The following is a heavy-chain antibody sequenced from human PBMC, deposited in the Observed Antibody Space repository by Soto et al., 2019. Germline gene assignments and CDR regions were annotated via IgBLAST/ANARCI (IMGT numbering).Heavy chain of an antibody. CDR2: IYDSGST. J-gene: IGHJ4*02. CDR3: AGTRGYCSGGSCRTVVDY. V-gene: IGHV4-59*01. CDR1: GGSISSYY. Sequence: SETLSLTCTVSGGSISSYYWSWIRQPPGKGLEWIGYIYDSGSTNYNPSLKSRVTISVDTSKNQFSLKLSSVTAADTAVYYCAGTRGYCSGGSCRTVVDYWGQGTLVTVSS. D-gene: IGHD2-15*01.